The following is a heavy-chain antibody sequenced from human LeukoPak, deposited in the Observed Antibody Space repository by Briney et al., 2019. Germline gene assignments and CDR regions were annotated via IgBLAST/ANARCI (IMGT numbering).Heavy chain of an antibody. CDR3: ARVNLGDSSGYLGGYYFDY. J-gene: IGHJ4*02. D-gene: IGHD3-22*01. CDR2: IYYSGST. CDR1: GGSISSGDYY. V-gene: IGHV4-61*08. Sequence: PSETLSLTCTVSGGSISSGDYYWSWIRQPPGKGLEWIGYIYYSGSTNYSPSLKSRVTISVDTSKNQFSLKLSSVTAADTAVYYCARVNLGDSSGYLGGYYFDYWGQGTLVTVSS.